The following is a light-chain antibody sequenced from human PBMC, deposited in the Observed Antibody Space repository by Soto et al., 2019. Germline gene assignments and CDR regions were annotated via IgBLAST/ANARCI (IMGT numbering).Light chain of an antibody. CDR3: FSYTSSSTHV. Sequence: QSALTQPASVSGSPGQSITISCTGTSSDVGDYDCVSWYQQHPGKAPKLMIYEVSDRPSGVSNRFSGSKSGDTASLTISGLQAEDETDYYCFSYTSSSTHVFGRGTKLTVL. CDR1: SSDVGDYDC. J-gene: IGLJ2*01. CDR2: EVS. V-gene: IGLV2-14*01.